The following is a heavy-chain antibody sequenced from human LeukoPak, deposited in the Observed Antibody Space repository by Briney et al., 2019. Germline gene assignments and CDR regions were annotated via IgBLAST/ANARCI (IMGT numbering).Heavy chain of an antibody. CDR2: IKQDGSEK. V-gene: IGHV3-7*01. CDR1: GFTFSSYW. Sequence: GGSLRLSCAASGFTFSSYWMSWVRQAPGKGLEWVANIKQDGSEKYYVDSVKGRFTISRDNAKNSLYLQMNSLRAEDTAVYYCAREKPALTYYYDSSGYYYFDYWGQGTLVTVSS. CDR3: AREKPALTYYYDSSGYYYFDY. J-gene: IGHJ4*02. D-gene: IGHD3-22*01.